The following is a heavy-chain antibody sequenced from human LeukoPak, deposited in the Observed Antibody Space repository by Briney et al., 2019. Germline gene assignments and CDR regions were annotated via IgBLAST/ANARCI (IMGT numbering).Heavy chain of an antibody. CDR2: ISSSSSYT. J-gene: IGHJ4*02. V-gene: IGHV3-11*05. Sequence: GGSLRLSCAASGFTFSDYYMSWIRQAPGKGLEWVSYISSSSSYTNYADSVKGRFTISRDNAKNSLYLQMNSLRAEDTAVYYCARVYVDTAMVYFDYWGQGTLVTVSS. D-gene: IGHD5-18*01. CDR1: GFTFSDYY. CDR3: ARVYVDTAMVYFDY.